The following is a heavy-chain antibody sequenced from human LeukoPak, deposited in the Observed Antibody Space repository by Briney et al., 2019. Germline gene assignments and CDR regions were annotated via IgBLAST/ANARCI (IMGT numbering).Heavy chain of an antibody. CDR2: TYYSGST. J-gene: IGHJ4*02. CDR3: ARHRGRDGYNSHY. CDR1: GDSISSSSYY. D-gene: IGHD5-24*01. Sequence: SETLSLTCTVSGDSISSSSYYWGWIRQPPGKGLEWIGSTYYSGSTYYNPSLKSRVTMSVDTTKNQFSQKLTSVTAADTAVYYCARHRGRDGYNSHYWGQGTLVTVSS. V-gene: IGHV4-39*01.